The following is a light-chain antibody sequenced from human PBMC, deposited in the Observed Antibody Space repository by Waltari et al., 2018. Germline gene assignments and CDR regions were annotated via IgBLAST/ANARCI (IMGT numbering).Light chain of an antibody. Sequence: EIVLTQSPGTLSLSPGERATLSCRASQSVSSSYLAWYQQKPGQAPRLLIYGASSRATGIPDRFSGSGSGTDFTLTFSRLVPEDFAVYYCQQYGSSPTFGQGTKVEIK. CDR2: GAS. CDR3: QQYGSSPT. CDR1: QSVSSSY. V-gene: IGKV3-20*01. J-gene: IGKJ1*01.